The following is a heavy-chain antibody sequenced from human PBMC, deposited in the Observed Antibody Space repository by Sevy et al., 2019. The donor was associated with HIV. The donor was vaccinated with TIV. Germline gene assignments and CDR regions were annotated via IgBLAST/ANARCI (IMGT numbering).Heavy chain of an antibody. Sequence: GGSLRLSCAASGFSFDRYGMYWVRQAPGKGLEWVAVILYEGINKDYGDSVRGRFTISRDNSKNTLYLQMNSLRVDDTAVYYCATGRDYGSGSYDYWGPGTLVTVSS. CDR2: ILYEGINK. CDR3: ATGRDYGSGSYDY. V-gene: IGHV3-33*07. CDR1: GFSFDRYG. D-gene: IGHD3-10*01. J-gene: IGHJ4*02.